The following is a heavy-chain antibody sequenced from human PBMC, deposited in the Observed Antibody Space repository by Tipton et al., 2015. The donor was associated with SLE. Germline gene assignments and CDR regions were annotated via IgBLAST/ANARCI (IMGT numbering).Heavy chain of an antibody. CDR1: GGSISSSSYY. Sequence: TLSLTCTVSGGSISSSSYYWGWIRQPPGKGLEWIGSIYHSGSTYYNPSLKSRVTISVDTSKNQFSLKLSSVTAADTAVYYCARDRTGGGVYYFDYWGQGTLVTVSS. V-gene: IGHV4-39*07. D-gene: IGHD1-14*01. CDR2: IYHSGST. CDR3: ARDRTGGGVYYFDY. J-gene: IGHJ4*02.